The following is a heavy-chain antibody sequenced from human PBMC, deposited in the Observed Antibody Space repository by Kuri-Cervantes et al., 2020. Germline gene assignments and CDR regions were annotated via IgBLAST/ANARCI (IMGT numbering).Heavy chain of an antibody. V-gene: IGHV3-33*01. CDR2: IWYDGSNK. Sequence: GGSLRLSCAASGFTFSSYGMHWVRQAPGKGLEWVAVIWYDGSNKYYADSVKGRFTISRDNSKNTLYLQMNSLTAEDTAVYYCAIDSGGYAEHYWGQGTLVTVSS. D-gene: IGHD5-12*01. J-gene: IGHJ4*02. CDR1: GFTFSSYG. CDR3: AIDSGGYAEHY.